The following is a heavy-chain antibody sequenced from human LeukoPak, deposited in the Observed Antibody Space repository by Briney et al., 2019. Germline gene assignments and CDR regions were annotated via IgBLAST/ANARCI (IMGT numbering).Heavy chain of an antibody. CDR2: MNSGSHYK. D-gene: IGHD2-2*01. CDR1: GFTFSSYA. J-gene: IGHJ4*02. CDR3: VRSTSPPQFDY. Sequence: GRSLRLSCAASGFTFSSYAMHWVRQAPGKGLEWVSSMNSGSHYKEYAHSVKGRFIISRDNAKNSLYLQMNSLRAEDTAVYYCVRSTSPPQFDYWGQGILVSVSS. V-gene: IGHV3-21*01.